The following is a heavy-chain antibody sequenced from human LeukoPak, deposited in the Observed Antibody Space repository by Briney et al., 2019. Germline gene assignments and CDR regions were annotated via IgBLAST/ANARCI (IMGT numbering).Heavy chain of an antibody. CDR1: GDSLSSNSVA. J-gene: IGHJ4*02. D-gene: IGHD2-15*01. CDR2: TYYRSKWYN. Sequence: SQTLSLTCAISGDSLSSNSVAWNWIRQSPSRGLEWLGRTYYRSKWYNGYAVSVKGRITINPDTSKNQFSLQLNSVTPEDTAVYYCARDHCSGGSCHWRFDYWGQGTLVTVSS. CDR3: ARDHCSGGSCHWRFDY. V-gene: IGHV6-1*01.